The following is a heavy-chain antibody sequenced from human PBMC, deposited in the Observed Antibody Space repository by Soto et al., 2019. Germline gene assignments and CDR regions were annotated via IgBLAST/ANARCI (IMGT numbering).Heavy chain of an antibody. Sequence: SVKVSCKASGGTFSRNAISWVRQAPGQGLEWMGGIMPFFHAPNYAQKFQGRVTITADESTSIVFMEMSSLGFEDTAVYYCARSRAAAPPRVGMDVWGQGTTVTVSS. D-gene: IGHD6-13*01. CDR3: ARSRAAAPPRVGMDV. V-gene: IGHV1-69*13. CDR1: GGTFSRNA. CDR2: IMPFFHAP. J-gene: IGHJ6*02.